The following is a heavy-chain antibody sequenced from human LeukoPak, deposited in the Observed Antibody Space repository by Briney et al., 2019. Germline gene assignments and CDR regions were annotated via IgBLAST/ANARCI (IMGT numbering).Heavy chain of an antibody. V-gene: IGHV4-39*07. J-gene: IGHJ3*02. Sequence: SETLSLTCTVSSGSIRSSSYYWGWIRQPPGKGLEWIGNIYYSESTYYNPSLKSRVTISLDTSKNQFSLKLSSVTAADTAVYFCARGPYSYDSSGAFDIWGQGTMVTVSS. D-gene: IGHD3-22*01. CDR2: IYYSEST. CDR1: SGSIRSSSYY. CDR3: ARGPYSYDSSGAFDI.